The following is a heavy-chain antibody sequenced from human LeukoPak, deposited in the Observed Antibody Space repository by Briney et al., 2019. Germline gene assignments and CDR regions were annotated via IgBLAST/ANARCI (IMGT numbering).Heavy chain of an antibody. J-gene: IGHJ4*02. CDR3: ANYRSSGGAYYFDY. V-gene: IGHV3-23*01. CDR2: ISGSGGST. Sequence: GGSLRLSCAASGFTFSSYAMSWVRQAPGKGLEWVSAISGSGGSTYYADSVKGRFTISRDNSKNTLYLQMNSRRAEDTAVYYCANYRSSGGAYYFDYWGQGTLVTVSS. D-gene: IGHD2-15*01. CDR1: GFTFSSYA.